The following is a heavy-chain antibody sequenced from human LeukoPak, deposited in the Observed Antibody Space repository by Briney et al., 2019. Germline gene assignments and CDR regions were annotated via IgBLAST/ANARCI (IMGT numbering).Heavy chain of an antibody. CDR1: GGSFSGYY. J-gene: IGHJ4*02. Sequence: SETLSLTCAVYGGSFSGYYWTWIRQPPGKGLEWIGEINDSGSTNYNPSLKSRVTISVDTSKNQFSLKLSSVTAADTAVYYCARNSEYGRSLDYWGQGTLVTVSS. D-gene: IGHD6-6*01. V-gene: IGHV4-34*01. CDR3: ARNSEYGRSLDY. CDR2: INDSGST.